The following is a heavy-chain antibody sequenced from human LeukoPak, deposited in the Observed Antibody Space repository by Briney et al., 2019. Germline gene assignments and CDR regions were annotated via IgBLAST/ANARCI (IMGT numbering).Heavy chain of an antibody. J-gene: IGHJ1*01. CDR2: ISYYGSNK. Sequence: GRALRLSCAASGFTFSSYVMHWVRQAPGKGLEWVAVISYYGSNKYYADSVKGRFTISRDNSKNTLYLQMNSLRAEDTAVYYCAKDWDYYDSSGYTYFQHWGQGTLVPVSS. CDR1: GFTFSSYV. D-gene: IGHD3-22*01. CDR3: AKDWDYYDSSGYTYFQH. V-gene: IGHV3-30*18.